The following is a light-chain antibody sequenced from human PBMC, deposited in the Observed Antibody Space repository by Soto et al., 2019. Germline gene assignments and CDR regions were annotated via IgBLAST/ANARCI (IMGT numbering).Light chain of an antibody. Sequence: DIQMTQSPSSLSASVGDRVTITCRASQSISSYLNWYQQKPGKAPKLLIYAASSLQSGVPSRFSSSGSGTDFTLTISSLQPEEFATHYCQQSYSTPYTFGQGTKLEIK. CDR1: QSISSY. CDR2: AAS. CDR3: QQSYSTPYT. J-gene: IGKJ2*01. V-gene: IGKV1-39*01.